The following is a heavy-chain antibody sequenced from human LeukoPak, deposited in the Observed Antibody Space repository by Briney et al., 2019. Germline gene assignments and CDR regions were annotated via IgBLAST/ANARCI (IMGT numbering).Heavy chain of an antibody. Sequence: GGSLRLSCAASGFTFSSYAMHWVRQAPGKGLEWVAVISYDGSNKYYADSVKGRFTISRDNSKKTVYLQMSGLTIEDTAVYYCAKEPGEGGSAFDYWGQGTLVTVYS. V-gene: IGHV3-30-3*01. D-gene: IGHD3-16*01. CDR3: AKEPGEGGSAFDY. CDR2: ISYDGSNK. J-gene: IGHJ4*02. CDR1: GFTFSSYA.